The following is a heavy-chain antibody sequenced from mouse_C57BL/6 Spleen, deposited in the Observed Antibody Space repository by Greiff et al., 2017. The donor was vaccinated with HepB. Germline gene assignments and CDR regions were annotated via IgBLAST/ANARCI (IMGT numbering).Heavy chain of an antibody. V-gene: IGHV2-2*01. J-gene: IGHJ2*01. D-gene: IGHD3-3*01. CDR2: IWSGGST. CDR3: ARRSDSLYYFDY. CDR1: GFSLTSYG. Sequence: QVQLKESGPGLVQPSQSLSITCTVSGFSLTSYGVHWVRQSPGKGLEWLGVIWSGGSTDYNAAFISRLSISKDNSKSQVFFKMNSLQADDTAIYYCARRSDSLYYFDYWGQGTTLTVSS.